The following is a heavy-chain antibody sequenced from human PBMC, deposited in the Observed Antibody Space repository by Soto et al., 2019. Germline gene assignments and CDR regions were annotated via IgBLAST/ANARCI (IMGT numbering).Heavy chain of an antibody. CDR2: MNPNSGNT. CDR1: GGTLSSFA. Sequence: GASVKVSCKTSGGTLSSFAISWVRQATGQGLEWMGWMNPNSGNTGYAQKFQGRVTMTRNTSISTAYMELSSLRSEDTAVYYCARRGYSSSWYYYYYYGMDVWGQGTTVTVSS. J-gene: IGHJ6*02. V-gene: IGHV1-8*01. D-gene: IGHD6-13*01. CDR3: ARRGYSSSWYYYYYYGMDV.